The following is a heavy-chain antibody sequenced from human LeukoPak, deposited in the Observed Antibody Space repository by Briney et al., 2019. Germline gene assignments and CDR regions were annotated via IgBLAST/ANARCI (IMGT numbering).Heavy chain of an antibody. CDR2: ISGSGGST. CDR1: GFTFSSYA. D-gene: IGHD1-26*01. J-gene: IGHJ4*02. V-gene: IGHV3-23*01. Sequence: PGGSLRLSCAASGFTFSSYAMSWVRQAPGKGLEWVSAISGSGGSTYYADSVKGRFTISRDNSKNTLYLQMNSLRAEDTAVYYCARDPQGATGGFDYWGQGTLVTVSS. CDR3: ARDPQGATGGFDY.